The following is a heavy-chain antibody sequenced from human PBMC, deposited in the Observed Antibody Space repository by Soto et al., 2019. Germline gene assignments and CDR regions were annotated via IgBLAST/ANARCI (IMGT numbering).Heavy chain of an antibody. Sequence: GGSLRLSCAASGFTFSSYSMNWVRQAPGKGLEWVSSISSSSSYIYYADSVKGRFTISRDNAKNSLYLQMNSLRAEDTAVYYCARGMGATSYNWFDPWGQGTLVTVSS. D-gene: IGHD1-26*01. CDR2: ISSSSSYI. CDR1: GFTFSSYS. J-gene: IGHJ5*02. V-gene: IGHV3-21*01. CDR3: ARGMGATSYNWFDP.